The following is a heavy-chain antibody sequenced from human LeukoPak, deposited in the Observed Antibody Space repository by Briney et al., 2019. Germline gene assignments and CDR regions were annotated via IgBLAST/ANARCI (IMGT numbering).Heavy chain of an antibody. D-gene: IGHD3-16*02. CDR1: GFTFSSYW. CDR3: ARERYDYVWGSYRYGYYFDY. V-gene: IGHV3-7*01. J-gene: IGHJ4*02. CDR2: IKQDGSEK. Sequence: PGGSLRLSCAASGFTFSSYWMSWVRQAPGKGLEWVANIKQDGSEKYYVDSVKGRFTISRDNAKNSLYLQMNSLRAEDTAVYYCARERYDYVWGSYRYGYYFDYWGQGTLVTVSS.